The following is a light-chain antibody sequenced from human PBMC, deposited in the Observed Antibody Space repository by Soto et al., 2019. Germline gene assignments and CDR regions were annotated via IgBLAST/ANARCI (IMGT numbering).Light chain of an antibody. J-gene: IGKJ4*01. V-gene: IGKV1D-12*01. CDR3: QQTNSFPLT. CDR2: GAF. CDR1: QHISNY. Sequence: QMTQSPSFVSASIGDRVTITCRASQHISNYLAWYQQKPGEAPKVLIYGAFTLQTGVASRFSGSGSGTEFILTISSLQPEDFATYYCQQTNSFPLTFGGGTKVDIK.